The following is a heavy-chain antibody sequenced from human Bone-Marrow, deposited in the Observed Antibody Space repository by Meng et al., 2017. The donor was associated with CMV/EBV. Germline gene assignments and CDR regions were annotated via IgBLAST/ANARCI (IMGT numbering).Heavy chain of an antibody. V-gene: IGHV2-5*01. D-gene: IGHD3-10*01. J-gene: IGHJ6*02. CDR2: IYWNDDK. CDR1: GFSLSTSGEG. CDR3: AHTYGSGTAYYYYGMDV. Sequence: SGPTLVKPTQTLTLTCTFSGFSLSTSGEGVGWVRQAPGEALEWLALIYWNDDKRYSPSLKTRLTIAKDTSKNQVVLIMTNMDPVDTATYFCAHTYGSGTAYYYYGMDVWGQRTTVTVSS.